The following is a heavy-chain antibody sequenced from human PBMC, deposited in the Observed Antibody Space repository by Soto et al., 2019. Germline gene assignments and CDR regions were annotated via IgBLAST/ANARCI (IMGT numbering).Heavy chain of an antibody. CDR3: ARASFDTSGDYYNGMDD. D-gene: IGHD3-22*01. Sequence: QVQLVESGGGVVQPGRSLRLSCAASGFTFSSYGMHWVRQAPGKGLEWVAGIWYDGSEKYYGDSVKGRFTISRDNSRNTLYLQMNSLRGEDTAMYYCARASFDTSGDYYNGMDDWGQGTTFTVSS. CDR1: GFTFSSYG. J-gene: IGHJ6*02. CDR2: IWYDGSEK. V-gene: IGHV3-33*01.